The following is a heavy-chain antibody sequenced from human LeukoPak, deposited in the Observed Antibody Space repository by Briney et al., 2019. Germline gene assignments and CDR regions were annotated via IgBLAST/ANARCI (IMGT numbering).Heavy chain of an antibody. D-gene: IGHD6-19*01. CDR1: GFTFSSYA. J-gene: IGHJ3*02. CDR2: ISGSGGST. CDR3: ARERRQWQPFDI. V-gene: IGHV3-23*01. Sequence: GGSLRLSCAASGFTFSSYAMSWVRQAPGKGLEWVSAISGSGGSTYYADSVKGRFTISRDNAKNSLYLQMNSLRAEDTAVYYCARERRQWQPFDIWGQGTMVTVSS.